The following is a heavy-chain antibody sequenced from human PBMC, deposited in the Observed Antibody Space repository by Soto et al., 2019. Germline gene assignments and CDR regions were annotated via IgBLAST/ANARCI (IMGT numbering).Heavy chain of an antibody. CDR2: INPNSGGT. J-gene: IGHJ6*02. CDR3: ARDIHSIAAAGTNYYYGMDV. CDR1: GYAFTGYY. V-gene: IGHV1-2*04. D-gene: IGHD6-13*01. Sequence: GASVKVCCKASGYAFTGYYMHWVRQAPGQGREWMGWINPNSGGTNYAQKFQGWVTMTRDTSISTACMELSRLRSDDTAVYYCARDIHSIAAAGTNYYYGMDVWGQRTTVTVSS.